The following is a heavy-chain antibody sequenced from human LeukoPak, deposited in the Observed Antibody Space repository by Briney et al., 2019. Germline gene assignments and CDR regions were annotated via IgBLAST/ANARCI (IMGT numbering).Heavy chain of an antibody. CDR2: IYSGGST. J-gene: IGHJ4*02. Sequence: GGSLGLSCAASGFTVSSNYMSWARQAPGKGLEWVSVIYSGGSTYYADSVKGRFTISRDNSKNTLYLQMNSLRAEDTAVYYCARVRAGTRSSDYWGQGTLVTVSS. CDR3: ARVRAGTRSSDY. CDR1: GFTVSSNY. V-gene: IGHV3-66*01. D-gene: IGHD6-13*01.